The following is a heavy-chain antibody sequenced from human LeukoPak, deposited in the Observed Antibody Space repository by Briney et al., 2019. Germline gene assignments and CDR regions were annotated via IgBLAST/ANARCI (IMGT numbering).Heavy chain of an antibody. CDR2: IKSKTDGGST. J-gene: IGHJ4*02. Sequence: PGGSLRLSCAASGFTFSNAWMSGVRQAPGKGLEWARRIKSKTDGGSTDDAAPVKGRFTISRDDSTNTMYLQMNSLKTEDTAVYYCTTVGGTIFGVVIIGGYFDSCGQGTLVTVSS. D-gene: IGHD3-3*01. V-gene: IGHV3-15*01. CDR3: TTVGGTIFGVVIIGGYFDS. CDR1: GFTFSNAW.